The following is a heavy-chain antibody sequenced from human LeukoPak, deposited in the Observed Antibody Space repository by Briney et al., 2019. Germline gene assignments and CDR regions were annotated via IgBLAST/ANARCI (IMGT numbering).Heavy chain of an antibody. Sequence: GGSLRLSCAASGVAVISISIVWVRQAPGKGLEWISVIYSGGSTYYADSVKGRFTISRDISKNTLYLQMNSLRAEDTAEYYCETNNYWGQGTLVTVSS. V-gene: IGHV3-53*01. J-gene: IGHJ4*02. CDR2: IYSGGST. CDR3: ETNNY. CDR1: GVAVISIS.